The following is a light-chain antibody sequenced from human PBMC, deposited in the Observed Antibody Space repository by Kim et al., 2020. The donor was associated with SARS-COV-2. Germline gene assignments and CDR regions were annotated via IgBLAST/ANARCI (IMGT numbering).Light chain of an antibody. V-gene: IGKV3-11*01. CDR3: QHRSDWPT. J-gene: IGKJ5*01. CDR1: QSVSSY. Sequence: PGERATLSCRASQSVSSYLAWYQQKPGQAPRLRIYDASNRATGIPPRFSGSGSGTDFTLTISSLEPEDFAVYYCQHRSDWPTFGQGTRLEIK. CDR2: DAS.